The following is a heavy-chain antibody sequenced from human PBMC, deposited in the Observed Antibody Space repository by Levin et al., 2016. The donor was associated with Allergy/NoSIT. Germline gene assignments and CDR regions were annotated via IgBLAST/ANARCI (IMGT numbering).Heavy chain of an antibody. V-gene: IGHV5-51*01. CDR1: GYSFTSYW. CDR2: IYPGDSDT. Sequence: GESLKISCKGSGYSFTSYWIGWVRQMPGKGLEWMGIIYPGDSDTRYSPSFQGQVTISADKSISTAYLQWSSLKASDTAMYYCARSGSSHSYYYYGMDVWGQGTTVTVSS. D-gene: IGHD6-6*01. J-gene: IGHJ6*02. CDR3: ARSGSSHSYYYYGMDV.